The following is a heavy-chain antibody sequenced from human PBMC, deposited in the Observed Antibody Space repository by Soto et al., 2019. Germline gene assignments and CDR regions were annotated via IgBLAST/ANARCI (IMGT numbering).Heavy chain of an antibody. V-gene: IGHV4-61*01. Sequence: QVQLQESGPGLVKPSETLSLTCTVSGGSVSSGTYYWSWIRQPPGKGLEWIGYIYYTGSTKYNPSLENRVTISLDSSKNQFSLKLSSVTAADTAVYYCARSSDSSGYYYRLGYWGQGTLVTVSS. CDR3: ARSSDSSGYYYRLGY. CDR2: IYYTGST. D-gene: IGHD3-22*01. J-gene: IGHJ4*02. CDR1: GGSVSSGTYY.